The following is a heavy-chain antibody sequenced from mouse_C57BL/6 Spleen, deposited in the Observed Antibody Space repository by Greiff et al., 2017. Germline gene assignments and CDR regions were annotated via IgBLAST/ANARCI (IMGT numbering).Heavy chain of an antibody. J-gene: IGHJ4*01. CDR1: GFTFSSYA. CDR3: ARDLAMDY. CDR2: ISDGGSYT. Sequence: EVQGVESGGGLVKPGGSLKLSCAASGFTFSSYAMSWVRQTPEKRLEWVATISDGGSYTYYPDNVKGRFTISRDNAKNNLYLQMRHLKSEDTAMYYCARDLAMDYWGQGTSVTVSS. V-gene: IGHV5-4*01.